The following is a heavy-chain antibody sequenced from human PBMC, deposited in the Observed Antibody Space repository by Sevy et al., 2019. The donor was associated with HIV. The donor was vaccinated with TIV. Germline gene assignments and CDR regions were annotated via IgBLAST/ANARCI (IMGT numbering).Heavy chain of an antibody. CDR1: GFTFSTYG. Sequence: GGCLRLSCAASGFTFSTYGMHWVRQAPGKGLEWVALISYDGSNKYYADSVKGRFTISRDNSKKTLYLQMNSLSTEDTGVYFCARAPFEHDSSGYADAFDIWGQGTTVTVSS. CDR3: ARAPFEHDSSGYADAFDI. J-gene: IGHJ3*02. D-gene: IGHD3-22*01. V-gene: IGHV3-30*03. CDR2: ISYDGSNK.